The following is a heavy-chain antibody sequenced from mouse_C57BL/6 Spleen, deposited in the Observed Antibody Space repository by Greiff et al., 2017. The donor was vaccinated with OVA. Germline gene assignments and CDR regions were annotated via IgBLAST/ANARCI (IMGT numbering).Heavy chain of an antibody. J-gene: IGHJ4*01. D-gene: IGHD1-2*01. CDR1: GYTFTDYE. V-gene: IGHV1-15*01. CDR2: IDPETGGT. Sequence: QVQLQQSGAELVRPGASVTLSCKASGYTFTDYEMHWVKQTPVHGLEWIGAIDPETGGTAYNQKFKGKAILTADKSSSTAYMELRSLTSEDSAVYYCTRCPHYDFYAMDYWGQGTSVTVSS. CDR3: TRCPHYDFYAMDY.